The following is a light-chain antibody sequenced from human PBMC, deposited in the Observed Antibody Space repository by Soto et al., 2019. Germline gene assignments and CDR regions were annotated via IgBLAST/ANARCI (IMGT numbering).Light chain of an antibody. V-gene: IGKV1-8*01. J-gene: IGKJ5*01. CDR2: AES. CDR3: QQYYSYPT. Sequence: IRMTHSPSSFSASKPATLTVPCRASQGISSYLAWYQQKPGKDPKILIYAESTLQSGVPSRFSGSGSGTDFTLTISCLQSEDFATYYCQQYYSYPTCGHGPQREIK. CDR1: QGISSY.